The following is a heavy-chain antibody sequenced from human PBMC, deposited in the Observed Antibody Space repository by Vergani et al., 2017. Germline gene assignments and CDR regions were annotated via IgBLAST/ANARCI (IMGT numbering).Heavy chain of an antibody. CDR3: ARHRGSVGFFPSSYFCGMDV. J-gene: IGHJ6*02. D-gene: IGHD3-10*01. CDR2: IHHSGDT. Sequence: QVQLQESGPGLVKPSETLTLTCDVSDSSIMTNPYWGWFRQSPGKGLEWVGCIHHSGDTHYNSSLKSRVSISIVSSSKFSLILTSVTAADTAIYYCARHRGSVGFFPSSYFCGMDVWGHGTTVTVSS. CDR1: DSSIMTNPY. V-gene: IGHV4-38-2*01.